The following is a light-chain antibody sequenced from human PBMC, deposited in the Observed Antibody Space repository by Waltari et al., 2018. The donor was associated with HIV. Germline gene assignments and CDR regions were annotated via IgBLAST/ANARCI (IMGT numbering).Light chain of an antibody. CDR2: DVS. J-gene: IGLJ3*02. Sequence: QSALTQPASVSGSPGQSITTSCTGTTSDVGAYDFVSWYQQNPGKVPKPIIYDVSERPSGVSNRFSGSKSGNTASLTISGLQAEDEADYYCSSYTTTNTWVFGGGTKLTVL. CDR1: TSDVGAYDF. V-gene: IGLV2-14*01. CDR3: SSYTTTNTWV.